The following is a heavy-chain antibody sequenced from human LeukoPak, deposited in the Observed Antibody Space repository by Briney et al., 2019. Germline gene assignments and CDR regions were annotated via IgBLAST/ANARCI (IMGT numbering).Heavy chain of an antibody. CDR1: GFTFSSYG. J-gene: IGHJ4*02. D-gene: IGHD2-2*01. Sequence: GGSLRLSCAASGFTFSSYGMHWVRQAPGKGLEWVAVISYDGSNKYYADSVKGRFTISRDNSKSTLYLQMNSLRAEDTAVYYCAKVRGLVVLDYWGQGTLVTVSS. V-gene: IGHV3-30*18. CDR2: ISYDGSNK. CDR3: AKVRGLVVLDY.